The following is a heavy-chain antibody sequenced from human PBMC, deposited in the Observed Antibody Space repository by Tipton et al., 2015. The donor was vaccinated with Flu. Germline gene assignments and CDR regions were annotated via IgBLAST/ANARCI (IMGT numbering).Heavy chain of an antibody. Sequence: QLVQSGAEVKKSGESLKISCKGFGDSFISYWIGWVRQMPGKGLEWMGIIYPDDSDTRYSPSFQGQVTISADKSLNTAYLQWTSPKASDTAMYYCARQDCSTSTCYIDNWGQGTLVTVSS. CDR2: IYPDDSDT. D-gene: IGHD2-2*02. CDR1: GDSFISYW. CDR3: ARQDCSTSTCYIDN. J-gene: IGHJ4*02. V-gene: IGHV5-51*01.